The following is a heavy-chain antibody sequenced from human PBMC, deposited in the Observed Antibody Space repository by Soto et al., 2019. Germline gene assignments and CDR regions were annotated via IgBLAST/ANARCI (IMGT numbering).Heavy chain of an antibody. V-gene: IGHV4-4*02. CDR1: SASIDSN. CDR2: IHQSGIS. CDR3: ARSFRWYAFDQ. J-gene: IGHJ4*02. D-gene: IGHD6-13*01. Sequence: SETLSLTCAVSSASIDSNWNWVRQPPGKGLEWIGEIHQSGISYKNPSLKSRVTMSVDKSKKQFSLNLSSVTAADTAIYFCARSFRWYAFDQWGQGTLVTVSS.